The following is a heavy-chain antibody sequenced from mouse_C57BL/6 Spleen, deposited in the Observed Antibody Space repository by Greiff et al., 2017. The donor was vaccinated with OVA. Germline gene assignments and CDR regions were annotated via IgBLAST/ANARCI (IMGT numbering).Heavy chain of an antibody. J-gene: IGHJ3*01. CDR3: ARGENYYGSSYVAWFAY. CDR2: IYPGSGNT. Sequence: VQLQQSGPELVKPGASVKISCKASGYSFTSYYIHWVKQRPGQGLEWIGWIYPGSGNTKYNEKFKGKATLTADTSSSTAYMQLSSLTSEDSAVYYCARGENYYGSSYVAWFAYWGRGTLVTVSA. D-gene: IGHD1-1*01. V-gene: IGHV1-66*01. CDR1: GYSFTSYY.